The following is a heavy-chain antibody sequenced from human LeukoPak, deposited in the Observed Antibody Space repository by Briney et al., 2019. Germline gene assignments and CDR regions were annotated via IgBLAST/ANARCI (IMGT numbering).Heavy chain of an antibody. Sequence: ASATVSCKASGYTFTSYDINWVRQATGQGLEWMGWMNPNSGNTGYAQKFQGRVTMTRNTSISTAYMELSSLRSEDTAVYYCARVALRYYYYYYGMDVWGQGTTVTVSS. CDR3: ARVALRYYYYYYGMDV. V-gene: IGHV1-8*01. CDR1: GYTFTSYD. J-gene: IGHJ6*02. CDR2: MNPNSGNT.